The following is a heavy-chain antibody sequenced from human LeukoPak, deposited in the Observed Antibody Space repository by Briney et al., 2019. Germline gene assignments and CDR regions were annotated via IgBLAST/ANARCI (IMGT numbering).Heavy chain of an antibody. V-gene: IGHV3-23*01. CDR1: GFTFSSYA. CDR3: APGGVAGDY. D-gene: IGHD6-19*01. Sequence: PGGSLRLSCAASGFTFSSYAMSWVRQAPGKGLEWVSAISGSGGSTYYADSVKGRFIISRDNAKNSLFLQMNSLRAEDTAVYYCAPGGVAGDYWGQGTLVTVSS. J-gene: IGHJ4*02. CDR2: ISGSGGST.